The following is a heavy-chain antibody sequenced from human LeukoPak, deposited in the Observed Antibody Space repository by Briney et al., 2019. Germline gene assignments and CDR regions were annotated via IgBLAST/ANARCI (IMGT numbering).Heavy chain of an antibody. CDR3: ARAFPTKTPQTYCSSTSCYAGGVGNWFDP. D-gene: IGHD2-2*01. CDR2: IHYSGTT. CDR1: GXSISAYY. Sequence: SETLSLTWTVSGXSISAYYGSWIRQPPGKGLEWIGYIHYSGTTNYYPSLKSRVTIALDTSKNQFSLKLSSVTAADTAVYYCARAFPTKTPQTYCSSTSCYAGGVGNWFDPWGQGTLATVSS. J-gene: IGHJ5*02. V-gene: IGHV4-59*01.